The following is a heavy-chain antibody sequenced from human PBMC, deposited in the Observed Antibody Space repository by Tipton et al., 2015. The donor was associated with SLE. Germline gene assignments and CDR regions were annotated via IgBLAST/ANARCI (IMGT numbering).Heavy chain of an antibody. CDR2: IYPGDSDI. J-gene: IGHJ2*01. V-gene: IGHV5-51*01. D-gene: IGHD2-2*01. CDR1: GYSFTTYW. CDR3: ARQRSYCTSTSCHYWYFDL. Sequence: QLVQSGAEVKKPGESLKISCKGSGYSFTTYWVGWVRQMPGKGVELMGIIYPGDSDIRYGPPFQGQVPISADQSINTAYLQWSSLKASDTAMYYCARQRSYCTSTSCHYWYFDLWGRGPLVTVSS.